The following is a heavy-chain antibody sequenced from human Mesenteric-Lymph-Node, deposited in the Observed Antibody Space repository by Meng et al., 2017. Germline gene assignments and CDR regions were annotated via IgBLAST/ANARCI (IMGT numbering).Heavy chain of an antibody. D-gene: IGHD3-22*01. CDR2: IYYSGST. CDR1: GGSVSSGSYY. Sequence: QWRLQGSGPGLVRPSETLSLTCTVSGGSVSSGSYYWSWIRQPPGKGLEWIGYIYYSGSTNYNPSLKSRVTISVDTSKNQFSLKLSSVTAADTAVYYCARDLYYDSSGYPTWGQGTLVTVSS. V-gene: IGHV4-61*01. CDR3: ARDLYYDSSGYPT. J-gene: IGHJ5*02.